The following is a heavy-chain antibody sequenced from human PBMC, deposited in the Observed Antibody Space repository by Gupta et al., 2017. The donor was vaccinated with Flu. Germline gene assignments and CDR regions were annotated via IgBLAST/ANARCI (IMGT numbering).Heavy chain of an antibody. J-gene: IGHJ3*02. CDR1: GFPFGDYA. CDR3: ARDLYGSPNAFDI. D-gene: IGHD1-26*01. Sequence: DVQLVESGGGVVRPGGSLRLSCAASGFPFGDYAMSWVRQAPGKGPEWVSSIIWNGANTGYVDSVKGRFTISRDNAKNSLFLQMNSLRPEDTALYYCARDLYGSPNAFDIWGRGTMVTVSS. V-gene: IGHV3-20*04. CDR2: IIWNGANT.